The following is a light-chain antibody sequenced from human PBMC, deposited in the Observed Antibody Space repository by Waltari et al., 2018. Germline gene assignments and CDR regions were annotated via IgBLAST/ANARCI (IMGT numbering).Light chain of an antibody. CDR2: RNE. CDR1: RSNIGLNY. J-gene: IGLJ3*02. Sequence: QSLLTQSPSMSGAPGQRVTISCSGSRSNIGLNYVSWYQQVPGAAPRLLIWRNEERRSGFLDRCSASKSGASASLTISRLRSEDGAAYYCAGWDDSLSRWVFGGGTTLTVL. CDR3: AGWDDSLSRWV. V-gene: IGLV1-47*01.